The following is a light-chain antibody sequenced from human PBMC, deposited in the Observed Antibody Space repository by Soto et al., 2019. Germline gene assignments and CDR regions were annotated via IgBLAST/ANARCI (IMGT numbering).Light chain of an antibody. CDR3: QKYNSAPRT. CDR2: AAS. V-gene: IGKV1-27*01. Sequence: DIQMTQSPSSLSASVGDRFTITCRASLPISNYLAWYQQKPWKIPKLLIHAASTLLAGVQSRFSERGSGTDFTLTISRLQPEDVAEYYGQKYNSAPRTFGGGTKVESK. J-gene: IGKJ4*01. CDR1: LPISNY.